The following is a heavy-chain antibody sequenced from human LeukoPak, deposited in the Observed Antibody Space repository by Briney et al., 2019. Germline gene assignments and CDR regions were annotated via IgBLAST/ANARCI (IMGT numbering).Heavy chain of an antibody. CDR3: ARGGYYYDSSGYYSLDV. CDR1: GGSISSYY. CDR2: IYTSGST. D-gene: IGHD3-22*01. V-gene: IGHV4-4*07. J-gene: IGHJ6*04. Sequence: SETLSLTCTVSGGSISSYYWSWIRQPAGKGLEWIGRIYTSGSTNYNPSLKSRVTMSVDTSKNQSSLKLSSVTAADTAVYYCARGGYYYDSSGYYSLDVWGKGTTVTISS.